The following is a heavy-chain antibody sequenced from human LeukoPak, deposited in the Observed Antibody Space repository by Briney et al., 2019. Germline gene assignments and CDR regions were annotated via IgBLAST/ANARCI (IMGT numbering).Heavy chain of an antibody. CDR2: ISSASGTI. CDR3: ARSTELSDPYFYYGMDV. V-gene: IGHV3-48*03. J-gene: IGHJ6*02. Sequence: PGGSLRLSCAASGFSFRSFETSWVRQAPGKGLECIAYISSASGTIYHADSVKGRFTISRDNANNSLYLQMNSLRAEDTAIYYCARSTELSDPYFYYGMDVWGQGTTVTVSS. CDR1: GFSFRSFE. D-gene: IGHD1-26*01.